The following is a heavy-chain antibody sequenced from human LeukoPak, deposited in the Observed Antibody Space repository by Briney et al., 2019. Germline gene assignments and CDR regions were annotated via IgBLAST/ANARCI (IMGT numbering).Heavy chain of an antibody. CDR1: GYTFTSYG. CDR3: ARGGGYCSSTSCYTDWFDP. V-gene: IGHV1-18*01. D-gene: IGHD2-2*02. CDR2: ISAYNGNT. Sequence: ASVKVSCKASGYTFTSYGISWVRQAPGQGLEWMGWISAYNGNTNYAQKLQGRVTMTTDTSTSTAYMEVRSLRSDDTAVCYCARGGGYCSSTSCYTDWFDPWGQGTLVTVSS. J-gene: IGHJ5*02.